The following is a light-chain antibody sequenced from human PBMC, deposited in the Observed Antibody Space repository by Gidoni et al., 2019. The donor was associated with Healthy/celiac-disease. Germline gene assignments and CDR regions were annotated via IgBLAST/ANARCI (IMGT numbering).Light chain of an antibody. Sequence: DIQMTQSPSSLSASVGDRVTITCRASQSISSYLNWYQQKPGKAPNLLIYGASSLQSGVPSRFSGSGSGTDFTLTISSLQPEDFATYYCQQTNSSPWTFGQGTKVEIK. V-gene: IGKV1-39*01. CDR2: GAS. CDR3: QQTNSSPWT. J-gene: IGKJ1*01. CDR1: QSISSY.